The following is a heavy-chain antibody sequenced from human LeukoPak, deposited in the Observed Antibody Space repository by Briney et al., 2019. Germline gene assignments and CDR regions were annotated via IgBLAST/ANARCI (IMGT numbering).Heavy chain of an antibody. CDR1: GFSFSSYA. D-gene: IGHD6-19*01. Sequence: GGSLRLSCAASGFSFSSYAMHWVRQTPGKGLEFVSAISTDGSRTYYANSVKGRFTISRDNSKSTLYLQMGSVRADDMAVYYCASVLSGIAVAGSFDPWGQGTLVTVSS. CDR2: ISTDGSRT. J-gene: IGHJ5*02. V-gene: IGHV3-64*01. CDR3: ASVLSGIAVAGSFDP.